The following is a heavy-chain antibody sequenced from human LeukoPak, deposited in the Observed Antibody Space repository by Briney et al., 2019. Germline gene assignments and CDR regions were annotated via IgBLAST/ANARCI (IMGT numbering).Heavy chain of an antibody. D-gene: IGHD4-17*01. Sequence: TGGSLRLSRAASGFTFSSYAMSWVRQAPGKGLEWVSAISGSGGSTYYADSVKGRFTISRDNSKNTLYLQMNSLRAEDTAIYYCAKVGYADYKYFDYWGQGTLVTVSS. CDR1: GFTFSSYA. V-gene: IGHV3-23*01. CDR2: ISGSGGST. J-gene: IGHJ4*02. CDR3: AKVGYADYKYFDY.